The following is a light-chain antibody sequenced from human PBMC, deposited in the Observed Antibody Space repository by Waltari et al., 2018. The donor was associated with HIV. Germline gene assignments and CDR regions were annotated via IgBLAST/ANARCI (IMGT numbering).Light chain of an antibody. CDR3: SSTNGGGYQGV. CDR2: DKR. V-gene: IGLV3-10*01. J-gene: IGLJ2*01. Sequence: SYERTQPSSLSVSPGQTAQITCSGDALPNKLVYGYQQKPGQVPALFIYDKRGRPAGVPERYSCSKSGTVATSTIAGAQVDDEADYYCSSTNGGGYQGVFGGGTKLTVL. CDR1: ALPNKL.